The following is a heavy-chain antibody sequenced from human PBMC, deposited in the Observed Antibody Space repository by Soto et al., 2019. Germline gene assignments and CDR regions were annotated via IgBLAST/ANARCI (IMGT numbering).Heavy chain of an antibody. V-gene: IGHV4-59*08. Sequence: PSETLSLTCRVSGGSISGYYCSWFRQPPGKGLEWIGYIYYSGSTNYSPSLKSRITISVDTSKTQFSLKLSSVTAADTAVYYCARLDSRGFFDSWGQGTLVTVSS. CDR1: GGSISGYY. D-gene: IGHD3-22*01. CDR3: ARLDSRGFFDS. J-gene: IGHJ4*02. CDR2: IYYSGST.